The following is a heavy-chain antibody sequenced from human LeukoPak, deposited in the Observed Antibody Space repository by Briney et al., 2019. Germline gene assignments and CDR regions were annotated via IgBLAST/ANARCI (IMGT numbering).Heavy chain of an antibody. J-gene: IGHJ6*03. CDR2: IYTSGST. Sequence: SQTLSLTCTVSGGSISSGSYYWSWIRQPAGKGLEWIGRIYTSGSTNYNPSLKSRVTISVDTSKNQFSLKLSSVTAADTAVYYCARDQGGYDILTGYGRVYYYYMDVWGKGTTVTISS. D-gene: IGHD3-9*01. CDR1: GGSISSGSYY. V-gene: IGHV4-61*02. CDR3: ARDQGGYDILTGYGRVYYYYMDV.